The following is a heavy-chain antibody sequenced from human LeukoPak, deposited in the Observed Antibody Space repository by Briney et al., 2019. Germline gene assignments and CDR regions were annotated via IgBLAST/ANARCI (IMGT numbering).Heavy chain of an antibody. CDR2: IYTSGST. D-gene: IGHD3-10*01. CDR3: AREEVRGVITQNFDY. CDR1: GGSISSGSYY. V-gene: IGHV4-61*02. J-gene: IGHJ4*02. Sequence: SQTLSLTCTVSGGSISSGSYYWSWIRQPAGKGLEWIGRIYTSGSTNYNPSLKSRVTISVDTSKNQFSLKLSSVTAADAAVYYCAREEVRGVITQNFDYWGQGTLVTVSS.